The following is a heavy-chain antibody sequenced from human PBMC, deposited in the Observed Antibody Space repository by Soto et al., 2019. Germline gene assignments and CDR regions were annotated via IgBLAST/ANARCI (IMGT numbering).Heavy chain of an antibody. Sequence: EVQLVESGGGLVQPGGSLGLSCAASGFTFSSYWMHWVRQDPGKGLVWVSSIKTDGTATQYADSVKGRFTVSRDNAKNTLYLQLNSLRAEDTAVYYCAKDLSWGQCDYWGQGTLVTVSS. CDR3: AKDLSWGQCDY. J-gene: IGHJ4*02. CDR2: IKTDGTAT. D-gene: IGHD1-26*01. V-gene: IGHV3-74*03. CDR1: GFTFSSYW.